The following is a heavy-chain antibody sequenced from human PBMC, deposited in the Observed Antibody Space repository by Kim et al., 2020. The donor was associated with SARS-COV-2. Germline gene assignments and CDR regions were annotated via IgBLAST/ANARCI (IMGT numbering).Heavy chain of an antibody. J-gene: IGHJ4*02. V-gene: IGHV4-34*01. D-gene: IGHD2-2*01. CDR1: GGSFSGYY. Sequence: SETLSLTCAVYGGSFSGYYWSWIRQPPRKGLEWIGEINHSGSTNYNPSLKSRVTISVDTSKNQFSLKLSSVTAADTAVYYCARGLYEGRVVVPAANRYDYWGQGTLVTVSS. CDR3: ARGLYEGRVVVPAANRYDY. CDR2: INHSGST.